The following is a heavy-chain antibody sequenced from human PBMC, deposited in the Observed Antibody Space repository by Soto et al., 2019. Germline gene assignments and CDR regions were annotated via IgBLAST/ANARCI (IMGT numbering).Heavy chain of an antibody. CDR3: ASIVVVVAASAGWFDP. CDR2: IYWNDDK. J-gene: IGHJ5*02. V-gene: IGHV2-5*01. D-gene: IGHD2-15*01. Sequence: SGPMLVKPTQTLTLTCTFSGFSLSTSGVGVGWIRQPPGKALEWLALIYWNDDKRYSPSLKSRLTITKDTSKNQVVLTMTNMDPVDTATYYCASIVVVVAASAGWFDPWGQGTLVTVSS. CDR1: GFSLSTSGVG.